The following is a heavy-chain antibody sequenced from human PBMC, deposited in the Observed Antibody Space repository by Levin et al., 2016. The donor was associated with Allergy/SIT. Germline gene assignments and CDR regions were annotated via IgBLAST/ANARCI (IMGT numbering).Heavy chain of an antibody. D-gene: IGHD5-24*01. CDR3: ARRGFATMARGYFDY. J-gene: IGHJ4*02. Sequence: WIRQPPGKGLEWIGEMYHSGSTNYNPSLKSRVTISVDMSNNQYSLKLSSVTAADTAVYYCARRGFATMARGYFDYWGQGILVTVSS. V-gene: IGHV4-4*02. CDR2: MYHSGST.